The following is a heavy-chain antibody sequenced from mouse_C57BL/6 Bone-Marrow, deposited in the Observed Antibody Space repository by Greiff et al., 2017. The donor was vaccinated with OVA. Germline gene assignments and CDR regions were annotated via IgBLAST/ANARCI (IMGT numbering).Heavy chain of an antibody. D-gene: IGHD2-1*01. CDR3: ARNSFYYGNYGYFDV. CDR1: GFSLTSYG. CDR2: IWSGGST. Sequence: VHLVESGPGLVQPSQSLSITCTVSGFSLTSYGVHWVRQSPGKGLEWLGVIWSGGSTDYNAAFISRLSISKDNSKSQVFFKMNSLQADDTAIYYCARNSFYYGNYGYFDVWGTGTTVTVSS. V-gene: IGHV2-2*01. J-gene: IGHJ1*03.